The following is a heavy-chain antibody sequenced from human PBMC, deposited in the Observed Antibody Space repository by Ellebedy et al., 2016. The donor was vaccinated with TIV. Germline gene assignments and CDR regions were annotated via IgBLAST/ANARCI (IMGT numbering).Heavy chain of an antibody. D-gene: IGHD6-13*01. CDR3: ARPITAAAGGRAPLDY. Sequence: ASVKVSCKASGYTFTSYYMHWVRQAPGQGLEWMGIINPSGGSTTYAERFQGRVTMTRDTSTSTVYMELSSLRSEDPAVYYWARPITAAAGGRAPLDYWGQGTLVTVSS. CDR1: GYTFTSYY. J-gene: IGHJ4*02. CDR2: INPSGGST. V-gene: IGHV1-46*01.